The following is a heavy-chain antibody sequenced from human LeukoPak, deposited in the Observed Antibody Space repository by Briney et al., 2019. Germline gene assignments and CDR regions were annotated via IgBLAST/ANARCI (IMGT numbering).Heavy chain of an antibody. CDR1: GFTFSDAW. V-gene: IGHV4-59*01. CDR3: ARQVSGYSSGYTRYDAFDI. J-gene: IGHJ3*02. Sequence: GSLTLSCAASGFTFSDAWMNWVRQPAGEGLEWVGCIFYSGRTYYHPSLQSRVTISVDMSKSQFSLRLTSVTAADTAVYYCARQVSGYSSGYTRYDAFDIWGQGTMVTVSS. CDR2: IFYSGRT. D-gene: IGHD3-22*01.